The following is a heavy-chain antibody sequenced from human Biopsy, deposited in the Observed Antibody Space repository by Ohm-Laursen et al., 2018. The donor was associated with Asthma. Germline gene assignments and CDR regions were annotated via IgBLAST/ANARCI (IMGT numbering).Heavy chain of an antibody. Sequence: SSVKVSCKSLGGTFNTYVIGWVRQAPGQGLEWMGGINSVFGTITYPQKFQDRVTITANDSTSTVYMELSSLRSEDTAVYYCARKAGSCISRTCYSLDFWGQGTLVTVSS. V-gene: IGHV1-69*01. CDR3: ARKAGSCISRTCYSLDF. CDR2: INSVFGTI. J-gene: IGHJ4*02. D-gene: IGHD2-2*01. CDR1: GGTFNTYV.